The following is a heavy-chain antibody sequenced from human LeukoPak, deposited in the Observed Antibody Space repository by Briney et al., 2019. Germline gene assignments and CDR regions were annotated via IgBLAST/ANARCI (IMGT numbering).Heavy chain of an antibody. J-gene: IGHJ4*02. V-gene: IGHV1-3*01. D-gene: IGHD6-19*01. Sequence: ASVKVSCKASGYTFINFAINWGRQAPGQRPEWMGWTNAGNGNTKYSQKFQGRVTITRDTSASTAYMELSSLTSEDTAVYYCAKERNLEIAVAGTIFDYWGQGTLVTVSS. CDR3: AKERNLEIAVAGTIFDY. CDR1: GYTFINFA. CDR2: TNAGNGNT.